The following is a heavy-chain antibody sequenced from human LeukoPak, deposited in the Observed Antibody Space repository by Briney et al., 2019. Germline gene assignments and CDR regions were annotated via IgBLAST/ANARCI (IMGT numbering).Heavy chain of an antibody. J-gene: IGHJ5*02. V-gene: IGHV1-18*01. CDR1: GYTFTSYG. D-gene: IGHD3-22*01. CDR2: ISAYNGNT. CDR3: AREHYYDSSGYGWFDP. Sequence: ASVKVSCKASGYTFTSYGISWVRQAPGQGLEWMGWISAYNGNTNYAQKLQGRVTMTTDTSTSTAYMELRSLRSDDTAVYYCAREHYYDSSGYGWFDPWGQGTLVTVSS.